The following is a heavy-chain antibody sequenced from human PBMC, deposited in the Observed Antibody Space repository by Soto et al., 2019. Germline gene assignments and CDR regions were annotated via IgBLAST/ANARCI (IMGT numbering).Heavy chain of an antibody. D-gene: IGHD5-12*01. V-gene: IGHV1-18*04. CDR1: AYTFTSYG. Sequence: XSVKVSCKASAYTFTSYGISWVRQAPGQGLEWMGWISAYNGNTNYAQKLQGRVTMTTDTSTSTAYMELRSLRSDDTAVYYCARDTVDIVATTLYYFDYWGQGTLVTVSS. J-gene: IGHJ4*02. CDR3: ARDTVDIVATTLYYFDY. CDR2: ISAYNGNT.